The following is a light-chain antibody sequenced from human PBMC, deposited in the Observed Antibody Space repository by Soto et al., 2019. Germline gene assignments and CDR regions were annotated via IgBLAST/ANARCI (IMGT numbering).Light chain of an antibody. J-gene: IGLJ2*01. CDR3: QVWDFTSDHPGV. Sequence: SYELTQPPSVSVAPGQTARITCGGNNIGSRSVHWHQQKPGQAPVLVVYDDRDRPSGIPERFSGSNSGNTATLTIRRVEAGDAADYYCQVWDFTSDHPGVFGGGTQLTVL. CDR1: NIGSRS. V-gene: IGLV3-21*02. CDR2: DDR.